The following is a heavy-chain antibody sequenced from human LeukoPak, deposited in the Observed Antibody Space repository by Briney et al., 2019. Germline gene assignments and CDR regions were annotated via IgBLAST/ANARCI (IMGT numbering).Heavy chain of an antibody. CDR2: ISGNSGSI. J-gene: IGHJ6*02. CDR3: ARGGGLDV. Sequence: GGSLRLSCAASGFTFDDDAMHWVRQAPGKGLEWVSGISGNSGSIGYADSVKGRFTISRDNAKNSLYLQMSNLRAEDTAVYFCARGGGLDVWGQGATVTVSS. D-gene: IGHD3-16*01. CDR1: GFTFDDDA. V-gene: IGHV3-9*01.